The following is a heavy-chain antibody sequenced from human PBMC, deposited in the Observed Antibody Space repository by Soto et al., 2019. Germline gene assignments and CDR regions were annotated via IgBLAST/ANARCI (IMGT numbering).Heavy chain of an antibody. D-gene: IGHD2-15*01. CDR2: INGSSSTM. V-gene: IGHV3-48*02. CDR1: GFTFGIYS. CDR3: ARGDRFRCSGDRCFSYGLFLS. Sequence: EVQLVESGGGLVQRGGSLRLSCAASGFTFGIYSMNWVRQAPGKGLEWISYINGSSSTMYYADSVKGRFIISRDNADNALYLQMNSLGDADRAVYYCARGDRFRCSGDRCFSYGLFLSWGQGTLVTVSS. J-gene: IGHJ5*02.